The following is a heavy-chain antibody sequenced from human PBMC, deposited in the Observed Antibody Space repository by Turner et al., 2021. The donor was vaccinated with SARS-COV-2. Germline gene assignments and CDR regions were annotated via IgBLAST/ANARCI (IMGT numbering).Heavy chain of an antibody. CDR3: ARELPNNWFDP. V-gene: IGHV4-59*01. Sequence: QVQLQESGPGLVRPSETLSLTCTVSGGSISSKSWSWIRQSPGRGLEWIGYIYYRGSTNYNPSLKSRVTISVDTSKNQFSLKLTSVTAADTAVYFCARELPNNWFDPWGQGTLVTVSS. CDR1: GGSISSKS. CDR2: IYYRGST. J-gene: IGHJ5*02.